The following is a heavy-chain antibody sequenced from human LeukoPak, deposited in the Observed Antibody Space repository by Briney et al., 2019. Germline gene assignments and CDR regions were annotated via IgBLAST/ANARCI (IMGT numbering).Heavy chain of an antibody. CDR3: AKDLWFAADSDY. J-gene: IGHJ4*02. Sequence: PGGSLRLSCAASGFTFTAYPMSGVPQAPGKGREWVSAISGSGGSTYYADSVKGRFTISRDNSKNTLYLQMNSLRAEDTAVYYCAKDLWFAADSDYWGQGTLVTVSS. D-gene: IGHD3-10*01. CDR2: ISGSGGST. CDR1: GFTFTAYP. V-gene: IGHV3-23*01.